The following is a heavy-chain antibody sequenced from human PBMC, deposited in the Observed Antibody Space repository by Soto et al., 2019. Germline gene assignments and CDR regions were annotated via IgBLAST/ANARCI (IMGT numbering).Heavy chain of an antibody. Sequence: GGSLRLSCAASGFTFSSYGMHWVRQAPGKGLEWVAVIWYDGSNKYYADSVKGRFTISRDNSKNTLYLQMNSLRAEDTAVYYCARAPYDFWSGANWFDPWGQRTLVTVSS. J-gene: IGHJ5*02. CDR1: GFTFSSYG. CDR3: ARAPYDFWSGANWFDP. CDR2: IWYDGSNK. V-gene: IGHV3-33*01. D-gene: IGHD3-3*01.